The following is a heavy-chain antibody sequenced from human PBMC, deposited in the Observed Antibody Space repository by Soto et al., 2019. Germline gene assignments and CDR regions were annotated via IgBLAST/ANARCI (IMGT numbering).Heavy chain of an antibody. D-gene: IGHD3-9*01. CDR2: ISGSGGST. V-gene: IGHV3-23*01. CDR1: GFTFSSYA. J-gene: IGHJ3*02. Sequence: GGSLRLSCAASGFTFSSYAMSWVRQAPGKGLEWVSAISGSGGSTYYADSVKGRFTISRDNSKNTRYLQMNSLRAEDTAVYYCAKDRVLRYFVRELSGTYDAFDIWGQGTMVTVSS. CDR3: AKDRVLRYFVRELSGTYDAFDI.